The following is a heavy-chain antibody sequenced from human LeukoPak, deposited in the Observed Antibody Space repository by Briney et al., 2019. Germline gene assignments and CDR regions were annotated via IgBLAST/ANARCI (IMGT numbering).Heavy chain of an antibody. CDR3: RIAAAGEYYFDY. CDR2: ISAYSGNT. CDR1: GYTFTSYG. V-gene: IGHV1-18*01. Sequence: GASVKVSCKASGYTFTSYGISWVRQAPGQGLEWMGWISAYSGNTNYAQKLQGRVTMTTDTSTSTAYMELRSLRSDDAAVYYCRIAAAGEYYFDYWGQGTLVTVSS. D-gene: IGHD6-13*01. J-gene: IGHJ4*02.